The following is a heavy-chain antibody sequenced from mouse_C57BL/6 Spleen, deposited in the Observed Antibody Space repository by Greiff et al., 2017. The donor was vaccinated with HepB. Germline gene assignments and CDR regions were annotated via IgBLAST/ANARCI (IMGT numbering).Heavy chain of an antibody. V-gene: IGHV3-6*01. J-gene: IGHJ1*03. D-gene: IGHD2-3*01. CDR3: ARDYDPLYFDV. CDR2: ISYDGSN. Sequence: EVHLVESGPGLVKPSQSLSLTCSVTGYSITSGYYWNWIRQFPGNKLEWMGYISYDGSNNYNPSLKNRISITRETSKNQCFLKLNSVTTEDTATYSCARDYDPLYFDVWGTGTTVTVSS. CDR1: GYSITSGYY.